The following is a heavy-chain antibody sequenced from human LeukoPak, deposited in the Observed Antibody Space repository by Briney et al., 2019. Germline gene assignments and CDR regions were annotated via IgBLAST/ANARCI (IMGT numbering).Heavy chain of an antibody. CDR3: AKDQAASGSYHPVFDY. V-gene: IGHV3-30*18. D-gene: IGHD1-26*01. CDR1: GFTFNTYG. Sequence: GSLRLSCAASGFTFNTYGMHWVRQAPGKGLEWVAVISYDGSNKYYADSVKGRFTISRDNSKNSLYLQMNSLRAEDTAVYYCAKDQAASGSYHPVFDYWGQGTLVTVSS. J-gene: IGHJ4*02. CDR2: ISYDGSNK.